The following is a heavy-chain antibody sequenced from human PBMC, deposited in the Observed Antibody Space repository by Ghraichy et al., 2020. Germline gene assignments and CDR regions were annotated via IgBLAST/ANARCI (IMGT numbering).Heavy chain of an antibody. CDR3: ARGDSRGGFDS. Sequence: GGSLRLSCAASGFSFSTYGMNWVRQAPGKGLEWVAYIRNTGRVMYYADSVKGRFTVSRDNAKNSMFLQMNRLRAEDTALYYCARGDSRGGFDSWGQGTLVIVSS. V-gene: IGHV3-48*01. CDR2: IRNTGRVM. D-gene: IGHD2-15*01. J-gene: IGHJ4*02. CDR1: GFSFSTYG.